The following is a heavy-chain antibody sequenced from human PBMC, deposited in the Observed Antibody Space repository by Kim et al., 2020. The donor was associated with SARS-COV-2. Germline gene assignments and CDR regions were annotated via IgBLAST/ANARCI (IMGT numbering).Heavy chain of an antibody. V-gene: IGHV1-46*01. J-gene: IGHJ6*03. CDR1: GYTFTSYY. CDR2: INPSGGST. Sequence: ASVKVSCKASGYTFTSYYMHWVRQAPGQGLEWMGIINPSGGSTSYAQKFQGRVTMTRDTSTSTVYMELRSLRSEDTAVYYCARETTDSSSWWGGVYYYYYYMDVWGKGTTVTVSS. CDR3: ARETTDSSSWWGGVYYYYYYMDV. D-gene: IGHD6-13*01.